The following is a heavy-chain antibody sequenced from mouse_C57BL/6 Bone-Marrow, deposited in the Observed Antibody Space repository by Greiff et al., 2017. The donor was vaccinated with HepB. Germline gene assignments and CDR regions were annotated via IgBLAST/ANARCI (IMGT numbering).Heavy chain of an antibody. CDR1: GFTFSDYG. Sequence: EVKLVESGGGLVKPGGSLKLSCAASGFTFSDYGMHWVRQAPEKGLEWVAYISSGSSTIYYADTVKGRFTISRDNAKNTLFLQMTSLRSEDTATYYCARRLRRGAMDYWGQGTSVTVSS. D-gene: IGHD2-4*01. V-gene: IGHV5-17*01. CDR3: ARRLRRGAMDY. CDR2: ISSGSSTI. J-gene: IGHJ4*01.